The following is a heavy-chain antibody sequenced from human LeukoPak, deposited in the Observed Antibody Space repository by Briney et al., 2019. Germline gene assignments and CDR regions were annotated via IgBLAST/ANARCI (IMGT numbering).Heavy chain of an antibody. Sequence: SETLSLTCSVSGGSISSTSYSWAWIRQFPGKGLEWIGTIYYSGSTYYNPSLKSRLTISVDTSKNHFSLKLSSVTAADTAVYYCARYREQQLARQRDEYYFDYWGQGTLVTVSS. J-gene: IGHJ4*02. D-gene: IGHD6-13*01. CDR2: IYYSGST. CDR3: ARYREQQLARQRDEYYFDY. V-gene: IGHV4-39*02. CDR1: GGSISSTSYS.